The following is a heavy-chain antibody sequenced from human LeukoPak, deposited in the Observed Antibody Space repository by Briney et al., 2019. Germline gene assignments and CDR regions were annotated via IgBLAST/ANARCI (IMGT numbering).Heavy chain of an antibody. Sequence: PGGSLRLSCEASGFSFSSHAMHWVRQAPGKGLEWVSSITSTRSDIYYADSVKGRFTISRDNARNSLFLQMNSLRAEDTAVYYCARVLVATTLASENWLDPWGQGTLVTVS. V-gene: IGHV3-21*01. CDR2: ITSTRSDI. CDR3: ARVLVATTLASENWLDP. CDR1: GFSFSSHA. D-gene: IGHD5-12*01. J-gene: IGHJ5*02.